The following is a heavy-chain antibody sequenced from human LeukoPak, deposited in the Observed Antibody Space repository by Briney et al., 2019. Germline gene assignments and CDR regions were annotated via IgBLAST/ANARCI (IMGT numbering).Heavy chain of an antibody. D-gene: IGHD6-19*01. J-gene: IGHJ4*02. CDR2: ISYDGSNK. V-gene: IGHV3-30*04. CDR1: GFTFSSYA. Sequence: GGSLRLSCAASGFTFSSYAMHWVRQAPGKGLEWVAVISYDGSNKYYADSVKGRFTISRDNSKNTLYLQMNSLRAEDTAVYYCARRVSSGWYYFDYWGQGILVTVSS. CDR3: ARRVSSGWYYFDY.